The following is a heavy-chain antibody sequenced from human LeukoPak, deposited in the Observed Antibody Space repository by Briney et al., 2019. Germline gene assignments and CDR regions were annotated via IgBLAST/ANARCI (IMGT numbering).Heavy chain of an antibody. CDR3: AKDLRIVVVTVDY. Sequence: GSLRLSCAASGFTFSSYAMSWVRKAPGKGLEWVSAISGSGGSTYYADSVKGRFTISRDNSKNTLYLQMHSLRAEDTAVYYCAKDLRIVVVTVDYWGQGTLVTVSS. J-gene: IGHJ4*02. CDR2: ISGSGGST. V-gene: IGHV3-23*01. CDR1: GFTFSSYA. D-gene: IGHD3-22*01.